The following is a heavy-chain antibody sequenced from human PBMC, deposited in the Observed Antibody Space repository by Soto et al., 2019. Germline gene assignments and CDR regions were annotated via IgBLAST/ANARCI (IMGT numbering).Heavy chain of an antibody. J-gene: IGHJ4*02. D-gene: IGHD3-9*01. Sequence: QVQLVQSGTEVKKSGASVKVSCKASGYAFTSYSVSWVRQAPGQGLEWMGSISTYSGKTNYVQSLQGRVTMTTDTSTTTAYLDLRSLRPDDTAIYYCARRYCDASSSAGLEYWGQGTLVTVSS. CDR3: ARRYCDASSSAGLEY. V-gene: IGHV1-18*01. CDR1: GYAFTSYS. CDR2: ISTYSGKT.